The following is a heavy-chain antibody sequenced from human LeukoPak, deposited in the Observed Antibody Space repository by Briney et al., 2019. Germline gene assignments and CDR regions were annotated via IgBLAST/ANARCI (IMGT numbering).Heavy chain of an antibody. V-gene: IGHV4-59*01. J-gene: IGHJ6*02. CDR1: GGSISSYY. Sequence: SSETLSLTCTVSGGSISSYYWSWIRQPPGKGLEWIGYIYYSGSTNYNPSLKSRVTISVDTSKNQFSLELSSVTAADTAVYYCARDGPTYGMDVWGQGTTVTVSS. CDR3: ARDGPTYGMDV. CDR2: IYYSGST.